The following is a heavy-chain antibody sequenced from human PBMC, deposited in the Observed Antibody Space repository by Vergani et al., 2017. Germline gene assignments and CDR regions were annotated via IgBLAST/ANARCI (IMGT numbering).Heavy chain of an antibody. J-gene: IGHJ4*02. CDR1: GFTFSSYA. CDR3: TLQWLVGRYYFDY. Sequence: EVQLLESGGGLVQPGGSLRLSCAASGFTFSSYAMSWVRQAPGKGLEWVSAISGSGGSTYYADSVKGRFTISRDNSKNTLYLQMNSLRAEDTAVYYCTLQWLVGRYYFDYWGQGTLVTVSS. CDR2: ISGSGGST. V-gene: IGHV3-23*01. D-gene: IGHD6-19*01.